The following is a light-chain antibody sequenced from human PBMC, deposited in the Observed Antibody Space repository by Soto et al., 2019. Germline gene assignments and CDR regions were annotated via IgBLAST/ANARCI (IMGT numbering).Light chain of an antibody. CDR3: QQSAKSLIT. CDR1: QSISTY. Sequence: GDRVTISCRASQSISTYLNWYQQRPGKAPQVLIYSASTLHSGAPSRFSGSGSGTNFSLTISSLQVEDFATYYCQQSAKSLITFGQGTRLEIK. CDR2: SAS. J-gene: IGKJ5*01. V-gene: IGKV1-39*01.